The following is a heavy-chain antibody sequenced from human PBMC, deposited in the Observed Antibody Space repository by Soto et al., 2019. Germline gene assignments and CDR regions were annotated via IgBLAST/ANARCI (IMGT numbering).Heavy chain of an antibody. Sequence: GASVKVSCKASGYTFTGYYMHWVRQAPGQGLEWMGWINPNSGGINYAQKFQGWVTMTRDTSISTAYMELSRLRSDDTAVYYCARDSCCRGSSWYNHYSCYGMDVWGQGTTVTGSS. D-gene: IGHD6-13*01. J-gene: IGHJ6*01. CDR1: GYTFTGYY. V-gene: IGHV1-2*04. CDR3: ARDSCCRGSSWYNHYSCYGMDV. CDR2: INPNSGGI.